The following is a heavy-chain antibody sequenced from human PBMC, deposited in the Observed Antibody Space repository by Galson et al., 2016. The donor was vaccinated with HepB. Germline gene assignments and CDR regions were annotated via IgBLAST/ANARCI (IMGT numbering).Heavy chain of an antibody. CDR3: ARDRSNYDFWSGYMPDYYFDY. CDR1: GFTFSTFW. CDR2: ISSGSRDI. D-gene: IGHD3-3*01. V-gene: IGHV3-21*01. J-gene: IGHJ4*02. Sequence: SLRLSCAVYGFTFSTFWMSWVGQAPGKGLEWVSSISSGSRDIYYAHSVKGRFTISRDHAKNSLYLQMNSLIAEDTAVYYCARDRSNYDFWSGYMPDYYFDYWGQGTLVTVSS.